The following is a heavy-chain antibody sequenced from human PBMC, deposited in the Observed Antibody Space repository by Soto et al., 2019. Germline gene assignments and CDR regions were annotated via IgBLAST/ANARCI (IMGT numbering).Heavy chain of an antibody. D-gene: IGHD4-17*01. CDR3: ARESDGDYDYYFDY. CDR2: IIPSLGIA. V-gene: IGHV1-69*08. J-gene: IGHJ4*02. CDR1: GGTFSSYT. Sequence: QVQLVQSGAEVKKPGSSVKVSCKASGGTFSSYTISWVRQAPGQGLEWMGRIIPSLGIANYAQKFQGRVTITADKSTSTAYMELSSLRSEDTAVYYCARESDGDYDYYFDYWGQGTLVTVSS.